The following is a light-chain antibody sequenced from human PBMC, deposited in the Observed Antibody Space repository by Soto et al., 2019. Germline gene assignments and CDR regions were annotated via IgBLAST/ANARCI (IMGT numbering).Light chain of an antibody. V-gene: IGLV2-14*01. CDR3: SSYTSSSTLGV. J-gene: IGLJ1*01. CDR1: SGDVGGYNY. Sequence: QSALTQPASVSGSPGQSITISCTGTSGDVGGYNYVSWYQQHPGKAPKLMIYDVSNRPSGVSNRFSGSKSGNTASLTISGLQAEDEADYDCSSYTSSSTLGVFGTGTKVTVL. CDR2: DVS.